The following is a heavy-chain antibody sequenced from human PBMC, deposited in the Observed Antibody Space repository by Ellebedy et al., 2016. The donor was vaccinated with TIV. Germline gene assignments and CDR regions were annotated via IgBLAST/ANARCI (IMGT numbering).Heavy chain of an antibody. V-gene: IGHV3-7*01. Sequence: GESLKISXAASEFTFSSYWMNWVRQAPGKGLEWVANIKQDGSVKYYVDSVKGRFTISRDNAKNSLYLQMNSLRPEDTAVYYCAREVGGGGAYWGQGTLVTVSS. CDR3: AREVGGGGAY. D-gene: IGHD2-21*01. CDR1: EFTFSSYW. CDR2: IKQDGSVK. J-gene: IGHJ4*02.